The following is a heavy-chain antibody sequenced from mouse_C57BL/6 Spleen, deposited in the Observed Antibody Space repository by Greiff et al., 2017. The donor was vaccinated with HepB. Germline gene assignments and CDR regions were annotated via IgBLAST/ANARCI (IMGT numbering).Heavy chain of an antibody. CDR3: ARLYYDYDGYWYFDV. CDR2: ISNGGGST. D-gene: IGHD2-4*01. CDR1: GFTFSDYY. Sequence: EVMLVDSGGGLVQPGGSLKLSCAASGFTFSDYYMYWVRQTPEKRLEWVAYISNGGGSTYYPDTVKGRFTISRDNAKNTLYLQMSRLKSEDTAMYYCARLYYDYDGYWYFDVWGTGTTVTVSS. V-gene: IGHV5-12*01. J-gene: IGHJ1*03.